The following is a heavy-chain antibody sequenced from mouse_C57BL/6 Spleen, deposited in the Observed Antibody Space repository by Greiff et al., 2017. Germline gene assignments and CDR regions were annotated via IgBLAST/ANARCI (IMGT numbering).Heavy chain of an antibody. J-gene: IGHJ1*03. CDR1: GYTFTSYW. CDR2: IYPGSGST. D-gene: IGHD1-1*01. Sequence: QVQLKQPGAELVKPGASVKMSCKASGYTFTSYWITWVKQRPGQGLEWIGDIYPGSGSTNYNEKFKSKATLTVDTSSSTAYMQLSSLTSEDSAVYYCAREYGSSYDWYFDVWGTGTTVTVSS. CDR3: AREYGSSYDWYFDV. V-gene: IGHV1-55*01.